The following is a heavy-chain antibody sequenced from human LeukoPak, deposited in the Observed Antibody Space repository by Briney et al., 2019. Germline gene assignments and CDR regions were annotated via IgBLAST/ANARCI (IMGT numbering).Heavy chain of an antibody. CDR2: IIPIFGTA. D-gene: IGHD3-16*02. CDR3: ARGRDYVWGSYRSQYYYYYGMDV. V-gene: IGHV1-69*01. CDR1: GGTFSSYA. J-gene: IGHJ6*02. Sequence: ASVKVSCKASGGTFSSYAISWVRQAPGQGLEWMGGIIPIFGTANYAQKFQGRVTITADESTSTAYMELSSLRSEDTAVYYCARGRDYVWGSYRSQYYYYYGMDVWGQGTTVTVSS.